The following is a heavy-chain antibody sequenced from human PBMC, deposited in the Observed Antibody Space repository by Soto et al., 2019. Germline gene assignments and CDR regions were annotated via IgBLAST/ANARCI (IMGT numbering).Heavy chain of an antibody. CDR3: ARRYGVYFDY. J-gene: IGHJ4*02. CDR1: GGSISSYY. CDR2: IYYSGST. D-gene: IGHD4-17*01. Sequence: SETLSLTCTVSGGSISSYYWSWIRQPPGKGLEWIGYIYYSGSTNYNPSLKSRVAISVDTSKNQFSLKLSSVTAADTAVYYCARRYGVYFDYWGQGTLVTVSS. V-gene: IGHV4-59*08.